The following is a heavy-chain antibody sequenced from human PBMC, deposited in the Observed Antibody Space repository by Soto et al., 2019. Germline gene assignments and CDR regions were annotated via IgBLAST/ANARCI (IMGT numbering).Heavy chain of an antibody. J-gene: IGHJ6*02. CDR2: ISYDGSNK. Sequence: GGSLRLSCAASGFTFSSYAMHWVRQAPGKGLEWVAVISYDGSNKYYADSVKGRFTISRDNSKNTLYLQMNSLRAEDTAVYYCARDRVYGSGIPSYYYYGMDVWGQGTTVTVSS. CDR1: GFTFSSYA. D-gene: IGHD3-10*01. V-gene: IGHV3-30-3*01. CDR3: ARDRVYGSGIPSYYYYGMDV.